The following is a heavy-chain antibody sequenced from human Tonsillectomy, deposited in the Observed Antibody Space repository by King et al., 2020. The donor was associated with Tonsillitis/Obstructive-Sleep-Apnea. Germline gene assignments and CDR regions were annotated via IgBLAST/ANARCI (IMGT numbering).Heavy chain of an antibody. V-gene: IGHV3-53*01. CDR3: ARGRGTFDDVNFDD. CDR1: GFTVSSKY. CDR2: IYSAGST. J-gene: IGHJ4*02. D-gene: IGHD1-1*01. Sequence: VQLVESGGGLIQPGGSLRLSCAASGFTVSSKYMTWVRQAPGKGLEWVSIIYSAGSTYYADSVKGRFTISRDSPKNTLYLQMNSLRAEDTAVYYCARGRGTFDDVNFDDWGQGTLVTVSS.